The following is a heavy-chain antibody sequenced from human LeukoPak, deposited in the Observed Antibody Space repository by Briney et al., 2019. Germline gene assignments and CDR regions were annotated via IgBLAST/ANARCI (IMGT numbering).Heavy chain of an antibody. CDR1: GFTFSDYY. CDR2: ISSSGSTI. CDR3: AREEDDSSGYYE. Sequence: GGSLRLSCAASGFTFSDYYMSWIRQAPGKGLEWVSYISSSGSTIYYADSVKGRFTISRGNAKSSLYLQMNSLRAEDTAVYYCAREEDDSSGYYEWGQGTLVTVSS. V-gene: IGHV3-11*01. D-gene: IGHD3-22*01. J-gene: IGHJ4*02.